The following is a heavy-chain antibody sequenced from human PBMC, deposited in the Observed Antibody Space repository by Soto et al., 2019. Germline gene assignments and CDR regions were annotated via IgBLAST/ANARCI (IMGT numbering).Heavy chain of an antibody. CDR1: GFSLSSYG. Sequence: QVQLVESGGGVVQPGRSLRLSCVASGFSLSSYGMHWVRQAPGKGLEWVAVISYDEINKFYADSVKGRFTISRDTSKNTLYLQMNSLRAEDTAVYYWAKDLVAGGGQGLIHNYFDPWGQGTLVTVSS. CDR3: AKDLVAGGGQGLIHNYFDP. D-gene: IGHD3-16*02. CDR2: ISYDEINK. J-gene: IGHJ5*02. V-gene: IGHV3-30*18.